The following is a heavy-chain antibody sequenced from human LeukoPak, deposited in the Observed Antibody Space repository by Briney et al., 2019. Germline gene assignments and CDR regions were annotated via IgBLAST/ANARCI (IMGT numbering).Heavy chain of an antibody. CDR2: IRSKAYGGTT. J-gene: IGHJ4*02. CDR1: GFTCGDFA. D-gene: IGHD3-16*01. CDR3: TRDQPTVDYDYVWGSSHFFDY. V-gene: IGHV3-49*03. Sequence: SLRLSGTASGFTCGDFAMSWFRQAPGKGLEWVGFIRSKAYGGTTEYAASVKGRFTISRDDSKSIAYLQMNSLKTEDTAVYYCTRDQPTVDYDYVWGSSHFFDYWGQGTLVTVSS.